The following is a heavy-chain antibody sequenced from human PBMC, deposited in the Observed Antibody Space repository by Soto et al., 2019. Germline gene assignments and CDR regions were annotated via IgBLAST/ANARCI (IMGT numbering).Heavy chain of an antibody. CDR3: ARDPILFHYYCGMDV. Sequence: ASVKVSCKASGYTFTSYYMHWVRQAPGQGLEWMGIINPSGGSTSYAQKFQGRVTMTRDTSTSTVYMELSSLRSEDTAVYYCARDPILFHYYCGMDVWGQGTTVTVSS. J-gene: IGHJ6*02. CDR1: GYTFTSYY. V-gene: IGHV1-46*01. CDR2: INPSGGST.